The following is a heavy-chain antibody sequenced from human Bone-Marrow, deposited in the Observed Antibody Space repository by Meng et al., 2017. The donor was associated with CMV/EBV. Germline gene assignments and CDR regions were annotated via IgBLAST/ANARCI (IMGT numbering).Heavy chain of an antibody. J-gene: IGHJ4*02. V-gene: IGHV1-2*02. Sequence: ASVKVSCEASGYTFTSYYIHWVRQAPGQGLEWMGWINPDTGDTNCTQNFQGRVTMTRDTSISTAYMELSRLRSDDTAVYYCARIYYANNPAREGGLAAYWGQGTLVTVSS. CDR1: GYTFTSYY. CDR2: INPDTGDT. D-gene: IGHD3-16*01. CDR3: ARIYYANNPAREGGLAAY.